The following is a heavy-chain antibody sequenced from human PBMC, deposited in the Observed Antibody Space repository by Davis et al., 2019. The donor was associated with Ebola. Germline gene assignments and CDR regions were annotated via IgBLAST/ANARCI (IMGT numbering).Heavy chain of an antibody. J-gene: IGHJ4*02. Sequence: GESLKISCVASGFTFSDSPIHWFRQASGKGPEWVGRVREKAKNYATGYAASVKGRFTVSRDDSQNTAYLLMNSLETEDTALYFCARQVPGTGTTDRRGQGTSATVSS. D-gene: IGHD1-1*01. V-gene: IGHV3-73*01. CDR1: GFTFSDSP. CDR3: ARQVPGTGTTDR. CDR2: VREKAKNYAT.